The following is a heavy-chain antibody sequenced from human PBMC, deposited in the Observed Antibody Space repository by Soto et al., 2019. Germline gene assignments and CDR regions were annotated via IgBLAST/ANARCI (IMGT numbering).Heavy chain of an antibody. V-gene: IGHV1-2*02. CDR2: INPNSGGT. Sequence: VKVSCKASGYTFTGYYMHWVRQAPGQGLEWMGWINPNSGGTNYAQKFQGRVTMTRDTSISTAYMELSRLRSDDTAVYYCARQLRWPSGPYGMDVWGQGTTVTVSS. D-gene: IGHD1-7*01. CDR3: ARQLRWPSGPYGMDV. CDR1: GYTFTGYY. J-gene: IGHJ6*02.